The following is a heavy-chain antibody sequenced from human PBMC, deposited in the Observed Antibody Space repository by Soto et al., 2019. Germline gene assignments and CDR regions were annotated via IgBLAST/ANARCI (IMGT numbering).Heavy chain of an antibody. CDR1: GFTFSNYR. J-gene: IGHJ6*02. D-gene: IGHD6-6*01. V-gene: IGHV3-21*06. CDR2: ISGSGKDT. Sequence: RFSCATSGFTFSNYRMNWVREAPGKGLEWVASISGSGKDTFYRDSVKGRFTISRDNAESSLVLQMNSLTVDDTAVYHCARVHLVRTSSYYCGMDVWGPGTTVTVSS. CDR3: ARVHLVRTSSYYCGMDV.